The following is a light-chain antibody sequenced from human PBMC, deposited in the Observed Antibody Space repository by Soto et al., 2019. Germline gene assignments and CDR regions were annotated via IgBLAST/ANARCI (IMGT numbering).Light chain of an antibody. CDR1: QSINSF. CDR2: DAS. CDR3: QQYDNYPWT. V-gene: IGKV1-5*01. J-gene: IGKJ1*01. Sequence: DIQMTQSPSSLSASVGDRVTITCRASQSINSFLNWYQQTVGTAPKLLIYDASTLERGVPSRFSGRGSGTEFTLTISSLQPDDFGTYYCQQYDNYPWTFGQGTKVDIK.